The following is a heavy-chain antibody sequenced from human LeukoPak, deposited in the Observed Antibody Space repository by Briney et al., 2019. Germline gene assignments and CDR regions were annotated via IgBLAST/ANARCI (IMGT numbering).Heavy chain of an antibody. J-gene: IGHJ5*02. CDR3: AREQYQRLDP. D-gene: IGHD2-2*01. CDR1: GRSLSSYY. Sequence: PSETLSLTCTVSGRSLSSYYWSWIRQPAGKGLEWIGRIYTSGSTNYNPSLKSRVTMSVDSSKNQFSLKLSSVTAADTAVYYCAREQYQRLDPWGKGTLVSVST. CDR2: IYTSGST. V-gene: IGHV4-4*07.